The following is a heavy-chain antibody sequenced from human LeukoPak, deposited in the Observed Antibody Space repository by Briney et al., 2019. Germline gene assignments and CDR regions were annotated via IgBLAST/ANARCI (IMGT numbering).Heavy chain of an antibody. J-gene: IGHJ3*01. CDR2: TFYTGRT. D-gene: IGHD3/OR15-3a*01. CDR3: ARRRHNFDFYDV. Sequence: SETLTLTCTVSGDSIISNIYWWDWVRLPPGKGLEWIGATFYTGRTFYSPSLKSRVTISVDTSKNQFSLDLSSATAADTAVYYCARRRHNFDFYDVWGQGTRVTVSS. V-gene: IGHV4-39*01. CDR1: GDSIISNIYW.